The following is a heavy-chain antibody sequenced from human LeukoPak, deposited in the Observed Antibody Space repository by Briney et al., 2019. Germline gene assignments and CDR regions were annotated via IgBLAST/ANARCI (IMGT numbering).Heavy chain of an antibody. CDR2: ISWDGGST. CDR1: GFTFDDYT. D-gene: IGHD3-16*01. CDR3: AKQGGGATGFDY. Sequence: GGPLRLSCAASGFTFDDYTMHWVRQAPGKGLEWVSLISWDGGSTYYADSVKGRFTISRDNSKNSLYLLMNSLRTEDTALYYCAKQGGGATGFDYWGQGTLVTVSS. J-gene: IGHJ4*02. V-gene: IGHV3-43*01.